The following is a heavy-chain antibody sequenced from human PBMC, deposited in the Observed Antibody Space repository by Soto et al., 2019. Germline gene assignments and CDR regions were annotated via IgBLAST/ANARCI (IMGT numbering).Heavy chain of an antibody. J-gene: IGHJ4*02. CDR2: ISYDGSNK. D-gene: IGHD2-2*01. CDR3: AKDSGRCSSTSCYGVDFDY. V-gene: IGHV3-30*18. CDR1: GFTFSSYG. Sequence: GGSLRLSCAASGFTFSSYGMHWVRQAPGKGLEWVAVISYDGSNKYYADSVKGRFTISRDNSKNTLYLQMNSLRAEDTAVYYCAKDSGRCSSTSCYGVDFDYWGQGTLVTVS.